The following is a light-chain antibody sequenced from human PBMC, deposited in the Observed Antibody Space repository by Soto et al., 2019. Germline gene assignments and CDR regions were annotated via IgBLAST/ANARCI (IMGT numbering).Light chain of an antibody. Sequence: DIQMTQSPSCLSASVGDTVPITCRSSQNIRRYLNWYQQRPGKAPKFLIYAALSLQSGVPARFRGSESGTEFNLTISSLEPEDFATYYWQQSFRSPLTFGRGTKLEIK. CDR1: QNIRRY. CDR3: QQSFRSPLT. V-gene: IGKV1-39*01. CDR2: AAL. J-gene: IGKJ2*01.